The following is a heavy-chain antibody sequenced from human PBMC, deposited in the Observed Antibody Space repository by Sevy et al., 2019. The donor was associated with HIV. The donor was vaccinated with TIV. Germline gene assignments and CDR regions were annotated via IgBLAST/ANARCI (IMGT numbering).Heavy chain of an antibody. CDR3: VRGGGNGWYYFDY. J-gene: IGHJ4*02. V-gene: IGHV1-69*13. D-gene: IGHD6-19*01. CDR2: IIPILNIV. Sequence: ASVKVSCKASGGIFKSYGISWVRQAPGQGLEWMGGIIPILNIVHYAQKFQGRVTITADESTKTAYMELSSLRSEDTAVYYCVRGGGNGWYYFDYWGQETLVTVSS. CDR1: GGIFKSYG.